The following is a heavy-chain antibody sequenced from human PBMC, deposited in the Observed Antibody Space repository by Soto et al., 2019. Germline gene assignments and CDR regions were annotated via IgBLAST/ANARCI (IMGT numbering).Heavy chain of an antibody. D-gene: IGHD1-26*01. Sequence: QVQLVESGGGVVQPGRSLRLSCAASGFTFSSYAMHWVRQAPGKGLEWVAVISYDGSNKYYADSVKGRFTISRDNSKNTLYLQMNSLRAEDTAVYYCARAEYSGSYSDWGHGTLVTVSS. CDR2: ISYDGSNK. CDR3: ARAEYSGSYSD. V-gene: IGHV3-30-3*01. CDR1: GFTFSSYA. J-gene: IGHJ4*01.